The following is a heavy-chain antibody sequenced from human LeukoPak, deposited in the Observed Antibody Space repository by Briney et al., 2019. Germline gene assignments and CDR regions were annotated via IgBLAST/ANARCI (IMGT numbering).Heavy chain of an antibody. J-gene: IGHJ4*02. CDR3: ARHGIVLMVYADYYFDY. D-gene: IGHD2-8*01. V-gene: IGHV4-38-2*01. CDR1: GYSISSGYY. CDR2: IYHSGST. Sequence: NPSETLSLTCAVSGYSISSGYYWGWIRQPPGQGLEWIGSIYHSGSTYYNPSLKSRVTISVDTSKNQFSLKLSSVTAADTAVYYCARHGIVLMVYADYYFDYWGQGTLVTVSS.